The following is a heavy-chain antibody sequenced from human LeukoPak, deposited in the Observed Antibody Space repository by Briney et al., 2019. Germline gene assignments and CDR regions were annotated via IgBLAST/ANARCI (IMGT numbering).Heavy chain of an antibody. Sequence: GASVKVSCKASGYTFTSYGISWVRQAPGQGLEWMGWISAYNGNTNYAQKFQGRVTMTRDTSISTAYMELSRLRSDDTAVYYCARESPWENDILTGYYDYWGQGTLVTVSS. CDR1: GYTFTSYG. V-gene: IGHV1-18*01. J-gene: IGHJ4*02. CDR2: ISAYNGNT. CDR3: ARESPWENDILTGYYDY. D-gene: IGHD3-9*01.